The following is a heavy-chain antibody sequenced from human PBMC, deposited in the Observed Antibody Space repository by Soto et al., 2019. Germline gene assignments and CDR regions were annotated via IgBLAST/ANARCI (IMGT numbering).Heavy chain of an antibody. Sequence: PSETLSLTCTVSGGSISSYYWSWIRQPPGKGLEWIGYIYYSGSTNYNPSLKSRVTISVDTSKNQFSLKLSSVTAADTAVYYRARGGYSYGNWFDPWGQGTLVTVYS. J-gene: IGHJ5*02. D-gene: IGHD5-18*01. CDR1: GGSISSYY. V-gene: IGHV4-59*01. CDR2: IYYSGST. CDR3: ARGGYSYGNWFDP.